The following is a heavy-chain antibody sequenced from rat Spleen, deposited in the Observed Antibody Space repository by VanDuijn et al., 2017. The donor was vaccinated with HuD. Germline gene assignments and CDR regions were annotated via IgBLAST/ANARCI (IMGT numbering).Heavy chain of an antibody. D-gene: IGHD1-4*01. CDR3: VREASYPGITFDD. Sequence: QVQLKESGPGLVQPSQTLSLTCTVSGFSLTSYHVSWVRQPPGKGLEWMGVIWTGGRTAYNSLLKSRLSITRDISKSQVFLKNNSLRTEDTATYYCVREASYPGITFDDWGQGVMVTVSS. J-gene: IGHJ2*01. V-gene: IGHV2-43*01. CDR2: IWTGGRT. CDR1: GFSLTSYH.